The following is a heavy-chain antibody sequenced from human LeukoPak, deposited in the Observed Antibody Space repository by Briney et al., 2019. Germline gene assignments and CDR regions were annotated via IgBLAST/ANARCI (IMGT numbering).Heavy chain of an antibody. CDR3: ARGRSGSYYDAFDI. CDR2: MYHSGST. V-gene: IGHV4-38-2*02. Sequence: PSETLSLTCTASVYSISSSYYWGWIRQPPGKGLAWIGSMYHSGSTYYNPSPKSRVTISVDTSKNQLSLNLNSVTAADTAVYYCARGRSGSYYDAFDIWGQGTMVTVSS. J-gene: IGHJ3*02. D-gene: IGHD1-26*01. CDR1: VYSISSSYY.